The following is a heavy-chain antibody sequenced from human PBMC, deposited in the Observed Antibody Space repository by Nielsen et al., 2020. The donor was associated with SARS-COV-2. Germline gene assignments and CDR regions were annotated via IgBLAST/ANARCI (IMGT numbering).Heavy chain of an antibody. Sequence: GESLKISCAASGFTVSSNYMSWVRQAPGKGLEWVSVIYSGGSTYYADSVKGRFTISRDNSKNTLYLQMNSLRAEDTAVYYCARDSAATGEDYWGQGTLVTVSS. CDR3: ARDSAATGEDY. D-gene: IGHD1-26*01. CDR1: GFTVSSNY. V-gene: IGHV3-53*05. CDR2: IYSGGST. J-gene: IGHJ4*02.